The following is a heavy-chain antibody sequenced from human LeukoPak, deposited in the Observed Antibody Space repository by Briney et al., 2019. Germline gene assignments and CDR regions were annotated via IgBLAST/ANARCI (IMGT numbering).Heavy chain of an antibody. CDR2: ISGSGGST. V-gene: IGHV3-23*01. CDR3: AKSLVATTRGYFDY. J-gene: IGHJ4*02. CDR1: GFTFSSYA. Sequence: GRSLRLSCAASGFTFSSYAMSWVRQAPGKGLEWVSAISGSGGSTYYADSVKGRFTISRDSYKNTLYLQMNSVRAEDTAVYYCAKSLVATTRGYFDYWGQGTLVTVSS. D-gene: IGHD5-12*01.